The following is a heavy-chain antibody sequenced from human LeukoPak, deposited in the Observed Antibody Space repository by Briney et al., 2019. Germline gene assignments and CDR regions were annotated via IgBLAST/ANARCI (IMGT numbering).Heavy chain of an antibody. J-gene: IGHJ4*02. V-gene: IGHV3-33*06. Sequence: PGKSLRLSCAASGFSFSTYGIHWVRQAPGKGLEGVAVMWYDGSKDYYADSVKGRFTISRDTSKNTLYPQMNNLRAEDTAVYYCAKDRETYEYTFDYWGQGTLVTVSS. CDR3: AKDRETYEYTFDY. D-gene: IGHD6-6*01. CDR2: MWYDGSKD. CDR1: GFSFSTYG.